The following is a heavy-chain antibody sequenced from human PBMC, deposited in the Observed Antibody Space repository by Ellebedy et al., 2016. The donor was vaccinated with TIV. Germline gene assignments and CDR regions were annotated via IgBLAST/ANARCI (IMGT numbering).Heavy chain of an antibody. V-gene: IGHV4-34*01. CDR1: GGSFTDYF. J-gene: IGHJ4*02. D-gene: IGHD2-2*01. CDR2: INHRGTT. Sequence: SETLSLXCAVYGGSFTDYFWTWIRQSPGKGLEWIGEINHRGTTNYSPSLKSRVTISVDTSKNQFSLTLSSVTAADTAVYYCARGCCSSTSLDYWGQGTLVTVSS. CDR3: ARGCCSSTSLDY.